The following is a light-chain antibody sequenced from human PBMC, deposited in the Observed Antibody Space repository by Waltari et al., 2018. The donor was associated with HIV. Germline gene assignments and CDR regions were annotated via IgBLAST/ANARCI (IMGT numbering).Light chain of an antibody. CDR1: RPNIGSGYA. V-gene: IGLV1-40*01. Sequence: QSVLTQPPSMSGAPGQRVTISCTGSRPNIGSGYAVHWYQQLPRTAPKLLIYGNTNRPSGVPDRFSGSKSGTSASLAITGLQAEDEADYYCQSYDSSLNKVFGGGTKLTVL. CDR2: GNT. J-gene: IGLJ2*01. CDR3: QSYDSSLNKV.